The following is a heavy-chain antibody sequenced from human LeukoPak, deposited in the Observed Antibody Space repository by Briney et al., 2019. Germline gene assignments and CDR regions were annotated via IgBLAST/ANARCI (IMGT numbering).Heavy chain of an antibody. CDR2: INPNSGGT. V-gene: IGHV1-2*02. CDR3: ARDNLSYEWELQNWFDP. Sequence: ASVKVSCKASGYTFTGYYMHWVRQAPGQGLEWMGWINPNSGGTNYAQKFQGRVTMTRDTSNSTAYMELSRLRSDDTAVYYCARDNLSYEWELQNWFDPWGQGTLVTVSS. J-gene: IGHJ5*02. D-gene: IGHD1-26*01. CDR1: GYTFTGYY.